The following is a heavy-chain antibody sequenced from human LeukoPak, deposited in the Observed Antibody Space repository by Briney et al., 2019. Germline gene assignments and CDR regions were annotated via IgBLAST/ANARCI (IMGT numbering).Heavy chain of an antibody. Sequence: PSETLSLTCTVSGGSISSYYWSWIRQPAGKGLEWIGRIYASGSTRYNPSLKSRLTMSVDTSKNQFSLKLSSVTAADTAVYYCARGHYDFWSGYFDYWGQGTLVTVSS. CDR1: GGSISSYY. V-gene: IGHV4-4*07. CDR2: IYASGST. D-gene: IGHD3-3*01. CDR3: ARGHYDFWSGYFDY. J-gene: IGHJ4*02.